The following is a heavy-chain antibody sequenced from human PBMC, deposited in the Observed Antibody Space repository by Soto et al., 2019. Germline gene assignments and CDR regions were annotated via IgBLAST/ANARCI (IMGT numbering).Heavy chain of an antibody. CDR2: INWNGGST. V-gene: IGHV3-20*04. CDR3: ARGRAAPYYYYYGMDV. Sequence: GGSLRLSCAASGFTFDDYGMSWVRQAPGKGLEWVSGINWNGGSTGYADSVKGRFTISRDNAKNSLYLQMNSLRAEDTALYYCARGRAAPYYYYYGMDVWGQGTTVTVSS. J-gene: IGHJ6*02. D-gene: IGHD6-25*01. CDR1: GFTFDDYG.